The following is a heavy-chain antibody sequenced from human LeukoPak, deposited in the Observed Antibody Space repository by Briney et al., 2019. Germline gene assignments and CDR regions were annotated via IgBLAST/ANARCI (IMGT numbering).Heavy chain of an antibody. D-gene: IGHD6-13*01. J-gene: IGHJ3*02. CDR3: ARYGFSSSWQGEWHAFDI. CDR2: INPTVGDT. V-gene: IGHV1-46*01. Sequence: GASVKVSCKASGYTLTSYYMHWVRQAPGQGLEWMGIINPTVGDTIYAQKFQGRVTMTRDMSTSTVYMELSSLRSDDTAVYYCARYGFSSSWQGEWHAFDIWGQGTMVTVSS. CDR1: GYTLTSYY.